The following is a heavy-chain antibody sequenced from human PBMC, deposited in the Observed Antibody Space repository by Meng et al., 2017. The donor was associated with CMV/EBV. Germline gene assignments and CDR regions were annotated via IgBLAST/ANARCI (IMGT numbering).Heavy chain of an antibody. V-gene: IGHV1-18*01. Sequence: ASVKVSCKASGYTFTSYGISWVRQAPGQGLEWMGWISAYNGNTNYAQKLQGRVTMTTDTSTSTAYMELRSLRSDDTAVYYCASCVSTSCYYGMDVWGQGTTVTSP. J-gene: IGHJ6*02. CDR3: ASCVSTSCYYGMDV. CDR1: GYTFTSYG. CDR2: ISAYNGNT. D-gene: IGHD2-2*01.